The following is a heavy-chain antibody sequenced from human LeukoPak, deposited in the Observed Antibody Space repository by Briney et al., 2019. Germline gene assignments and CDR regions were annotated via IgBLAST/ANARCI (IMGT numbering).Heavy chain of an antibody. CDR3: ARETAARRPGIYYYYYMDV. Sequence: PSETLSLTCAVYGGSFSGYYWSWIRQPPGKGLEWIGEINHSGSTNYNPSLKSRVTTSVDTSKNQFSLKLSSVTAADTAVYYCARETAARRPGIYYYYYMDVWGKGTTVTVSS. CDR1: GGSFSGYY. V-gene: IGHV4-34*01. J-gene: IGHJ6*03. D-gene: IGHD6-6*01. CDR2: INHSGST.